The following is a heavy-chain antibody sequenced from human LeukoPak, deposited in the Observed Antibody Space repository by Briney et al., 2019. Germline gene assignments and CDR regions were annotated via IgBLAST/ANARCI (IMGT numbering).Heavy chain of an antibody. Sequence: PGGSLRLSCAASGFTVSSKYMSWVRQAPGKGLEWIGSVYYSGSTYYNPSLKSRVTISVDTSKNQFSLKLSSVTAADTAVYYCARHDYGDYGAHAFDIWGQGTMVTVSS. CDR2: VYYSGST. D-gene: IGHD4-17*01. CDR1: GFTVSSKY. V-gene: IGHV4-39*01. J-gene: IGHJ3*02. CDR3: ARHDYGDYGAHAFDI.